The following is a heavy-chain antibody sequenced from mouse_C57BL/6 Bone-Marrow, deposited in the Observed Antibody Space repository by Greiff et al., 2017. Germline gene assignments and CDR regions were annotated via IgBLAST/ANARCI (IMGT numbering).Heavy chain of an antibody. CDR2: SRNKANDYTT. D-gene: IGHD1-1*01. V-gene: IGHV7-1*01. CDR1: GFTFSDFY. CDR3: ARDSFITTVVPFAY. J-gene: IGHJ3*01. Sequence: EVMLVESGGGLVQSGRSLRLSCATSGFTFSDFYMEWVRQAPGKGLEWIAASRNKANDYTTEYSASVKGRFIVSRDTSQSILYLQMNALIADDTAIDYCARDSFITTVVPFAYWGQGTLVTVSA.